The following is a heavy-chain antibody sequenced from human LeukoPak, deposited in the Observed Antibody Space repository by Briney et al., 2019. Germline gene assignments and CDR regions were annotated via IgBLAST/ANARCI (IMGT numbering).Heavy chain of an antibody. D-gene: IGHD3-3*01. CDR3: ASAWGGDFWSGYYSVDY. V-gene: IGHV1-69*06. J-gene: IGHJ4*02. CDR1: GHTFTNYG. Sequence: GASVKVSCKASGHTFTNYGITWVRQAPGQGLEWMGGIIPIFGTANYAQKFQGRVTITADKSTSTAYMELSSLRSEDTAVYYCASAWGGDFWSGYYSVDYWGQGTLVTVSS. CDR2: IIPIFGTA.